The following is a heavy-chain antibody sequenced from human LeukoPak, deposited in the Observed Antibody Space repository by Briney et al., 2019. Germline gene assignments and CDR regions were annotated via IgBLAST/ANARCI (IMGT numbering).Heavy chain of an antibody. CDR3: TTGPPDLRIFGVVISVVDRR. V-gene: IGHV3-15*01. CDR2: IKSKTDGGTT. Sequence: PGGSLRLSCAASGFTFSNAWMSWVRQAPGKGLEWVGRIKSKTDGGTTDYAAPVKGRFTISRDNSKNTLYLQMNSLKTEDTAVYYCTTGPPDLRIFGVVISVVDRRWGQGTLVTVSS. CDR1: GFTFSNAW. D-gene: IGHD3-3*01. J-gene: IGHJ4*02.